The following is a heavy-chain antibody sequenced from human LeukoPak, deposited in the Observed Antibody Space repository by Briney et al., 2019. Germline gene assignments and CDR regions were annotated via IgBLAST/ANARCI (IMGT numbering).Heavy chain of an antibody. V-gene: IGHV3-43*02. J-gene: IGHJ4*02. CDR3: AKDKDCSGGSCYEALDY. D-gene: IGHD2-15*01. CDR2: ISGDGVST. CDR1: GCTFDDYG. Sequence: GGSLRLSCAASGCTFDDYGLHWVRHAPGKGLEWVALISGDGVSTYYADSVEGRFTISRDNSKNSLYLQMNSLRPEDTAVYYCAKDKDCSGGSCYEALDYWGQGTLVTVSS.